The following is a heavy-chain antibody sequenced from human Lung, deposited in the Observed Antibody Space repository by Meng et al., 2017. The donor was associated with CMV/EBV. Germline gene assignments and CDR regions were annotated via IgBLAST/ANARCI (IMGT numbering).Heavy chain of an antibody. V-gene: IGHV1-2*02. J-gene: IGHJ5*02. Sequence: ASVMVSCKASGYTFTGCYMHWLRQAPGQGLEWMGSINPNSGGTNYAQKFQGRVTMTRDTSISTAYMELSRLRSDDTAVYYCARSPGGGWFDPWGQGTLVTVSS. D-gene: IGHD6-25*01. CDR2: INPNSGGT. CDR3: ARSPGGGWFDP. CDR1: GYTFTGCY.